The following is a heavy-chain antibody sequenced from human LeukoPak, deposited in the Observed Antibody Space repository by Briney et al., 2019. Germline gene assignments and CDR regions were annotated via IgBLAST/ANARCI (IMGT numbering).Heavy chain of an antibody. CDR3: ARARIGFDY. D-gene: IGHD2-15*01. CDR1: GGTISSYY. J-gene: IGHJ4*02. V-gene: IGHV4-59*01. CDR2: IYYSGST. Sequence: PSETLSLTCTVSGGTISSYYWSWIRQPPEKGLEWIGYIYYSGSTNYNPSLKSRVTISVDTSKNQFSLKLSSVTAADTAVYYCARARIGFDYWGQGILVTVSS.